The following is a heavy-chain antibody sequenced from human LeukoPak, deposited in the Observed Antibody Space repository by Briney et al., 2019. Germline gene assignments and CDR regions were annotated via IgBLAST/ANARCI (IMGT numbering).Heavy chain of an antibody. V-gene: IGHV1-69*05. CDR3: ARDLAPSGSYPDY. CDR2: IIPMFGTA. CDR1: GSTFSSYA. Sequence: SVKVSCKASGSTFSSYAISWVRQAPGQGLEWMGGIIPMFGTANYAQKFQGRVTITTDESTSTAYMELSSLRSEDTAVYYCARDLAPSGSYPDYWGQGTLVTVSS. D-gene: IGHD1-26*01. J-gene: IGHJ4*02.